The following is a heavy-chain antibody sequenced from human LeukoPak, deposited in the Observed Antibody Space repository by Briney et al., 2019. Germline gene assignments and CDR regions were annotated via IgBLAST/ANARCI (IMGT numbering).Heavy chain of an antibody. CDR3: ARGRRIGTNSYYFDY. Sequence: PGGSLRLSCAASGFTFSSYGMHWVRQAPGKGLEWVAVISYDGSNKYYADSVKGRFTISRDNSKNTLYLQMNSLRAEDTAVYYCARGRRIGTNSYYFDYWGQGALVTVSS. J-gene: IGHJ4*02. V-gene: IGHV3-30*03. CDR1: GFTFSSYG. D-gene: IGHD1-26*01. CDR2: ISYDGSNK.